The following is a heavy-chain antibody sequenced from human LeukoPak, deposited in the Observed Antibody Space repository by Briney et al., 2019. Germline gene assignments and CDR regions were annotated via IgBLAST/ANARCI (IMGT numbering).Heavy chain of an antibody. Sequence: PSQTLSLTCTVSGGSISSGDYYWRWIRQPPGKGLEWSGYIYYSGSTYYNPSLKSRVTISVDTSKNQFSLQLTSVTAADTAVYYCAREAQGDGSGERQGPRAYFDYWGQGTLVTVSS. D-gene: IGHD3-10*01. CDR2: IYYSGST. CDR3: AREAQGDGSGERQGPRAYFDY. CDR1: GGSISSGDYY. J-gene: IGHJ4*02. V-gene: IGHV4-30-4*01.